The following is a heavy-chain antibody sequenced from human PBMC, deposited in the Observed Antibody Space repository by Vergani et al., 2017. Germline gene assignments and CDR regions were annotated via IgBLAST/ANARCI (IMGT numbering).Heavy chain of an antibody. CDR2: IWYDGSNK. V-gene: IGHV3-33*06. CDR3: AKARDPNCKGGNCYSYYYGLGL. J-gene: IGHJ6*02. D-gene: IGHD2-21*01. Sequence: QVQLVESGGGVVQPGRSLRLSCAASGFRFSSYSMNWVRQAPGKGLEWVAVIWYDGSNKYYADSVKGRFTISRDNSQNTVNLQMNSLRVEDTAIYYCAKARDPNCKGGNCYSYYYGLGLWGQGTTVTVSS. CDR1: GFRFSSYS.